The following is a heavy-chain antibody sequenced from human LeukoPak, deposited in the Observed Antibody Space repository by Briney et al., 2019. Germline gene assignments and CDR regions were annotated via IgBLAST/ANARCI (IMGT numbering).Heavy chain of an antibody. D-gene: IGHD1-1*01. CDR1: GFSFNTYW. CDR3: GDY. V-gene: IGHV3-74*01. CDR2: SISDGRCV. J-gene: IGHJ4*02. Sequence: GGSLRLSCAASGFSFNTYWMYWVREAPGKGVGWGSHSISDGRCVNYEDSVQGRFTISRDNAKNTLFLQMNSLFCSRGRNWDDGDYWRQGTQVTVCS.